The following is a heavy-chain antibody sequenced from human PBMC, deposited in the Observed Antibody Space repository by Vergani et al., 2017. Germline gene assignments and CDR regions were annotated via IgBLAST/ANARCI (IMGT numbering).Heavy chain of an antibody. D-gene: IGHD6-6*01. CDR1: GMSISNNNYY. CDR2: IYDSRNN. V-gene: IGHV4-39*01. J-gene: IGHJ3*02. Sequence: QLQLQESGPRLVKPSETLSLTCSLSGMSISNNNYYWGWIRQPPGKGLEWVGSIYDSRNNNYSPSLKSRVSISVDTSKNQFSLNLTSVTAADTAVYYCARYLRQLARNDVFDIWGHGTLVTVPS. CDR3: ARYLRQLARNDVFDI.